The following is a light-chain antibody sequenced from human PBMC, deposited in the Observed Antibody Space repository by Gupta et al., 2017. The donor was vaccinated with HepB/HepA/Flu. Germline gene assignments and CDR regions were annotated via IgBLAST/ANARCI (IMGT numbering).Light chain of an antibody. CDR3: QQYYSYPGT. Sequence: AIRMTQSPSSFSASTGDRVTITCRASQGISSYLAWYQQKPGKAPKLLIYAASTLQSGVPSRFSGSGSGTDFTLTISCLQSEDFATYYCQQYYSYPGTFGQGTXVEIK. V-gene: IGKV1-8*01. CDR1: QGISSY. CDR2: AAS. J-gene: IGKJ1*01.